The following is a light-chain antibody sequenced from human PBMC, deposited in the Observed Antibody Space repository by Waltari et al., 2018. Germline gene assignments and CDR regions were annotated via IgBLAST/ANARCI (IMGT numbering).Light chain of an antibody. CDR1: ARDVGGFRF. V-gene: IGLV2-8*01. J-gene: IGLJ2*01. CDR2: DVI. Sequence: QSALTQPPSASGSPGHSVTISCTVTARDVGGFRFLSWYQQHPGKAPRLIIYDVIKRPSGVPYRFSGSKSGNTASLTVSGLQPEDEADYFCCSFSGANNVLFGGGTKLTVL. CDR3: CSFSGANNVL.